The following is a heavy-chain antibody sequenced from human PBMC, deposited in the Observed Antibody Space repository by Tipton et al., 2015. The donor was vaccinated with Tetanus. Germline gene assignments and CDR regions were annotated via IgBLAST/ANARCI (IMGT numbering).Heavy chain of an antibody. CDR3: ARANYEFPKKGPFDS. D-gene: IGHD3-3*01. V-gene: IGHV4-61*03. J-gene: IGHJ4*02. Sequence: TLSLTCTVSGGSLRGGDHYWSWIRQPPGKGLEWLAYVSSSGASNSNYSLKSRITVSRDTSKNHFSLRLASVTAADTAVYYCARANYEFPKKGPFDSWGQGALAIVSS. CDR2: VSSSGAS. CDR1: GGSLRGGDHY.